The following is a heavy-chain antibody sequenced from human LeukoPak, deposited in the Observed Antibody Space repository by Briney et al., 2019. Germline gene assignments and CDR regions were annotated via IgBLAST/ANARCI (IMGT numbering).Heavy chain of an antibody. CDR3: AVGYSSSSGYYYYYMDV. Sequence: ASVKVSCKASGYTFTGYYMHWVRQAPGQGLEWMGWINPNSGGTNYAQKFQGRVTMTRDTSISTAYMELSRLRSDDPAVYYCAVGYSSSSGYYYYYMDVWGKGTTVTVSS. D-gene: IGHD6-6*01. V-gene: IGHV1-2*02. CDR1: GYTFTGYY. CDR2: INPNSGGT. J-gene: IGHJ6*03.